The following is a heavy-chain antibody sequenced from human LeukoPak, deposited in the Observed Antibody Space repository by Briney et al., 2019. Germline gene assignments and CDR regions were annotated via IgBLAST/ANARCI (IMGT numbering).Heavy chain of an antibody. CDR3: ARAVGYSYGHGDY. Sequence: ASVKVSCKASGYTFTSYGISWVRQAPGQGLEWMGWISAYNGNTNYAQKLQGRVTMTRDTSTSTVYMELSSLRSEDTAVYYCARAVGYSYGHGDYWGQGTLVTVSS. CDR2: ISAYNGNT. CDR1: GYTFTSYG. V-gene: IGHV1-18*01. D-gene: IGHD5-18*01. J-gene: IGHJ4*02.